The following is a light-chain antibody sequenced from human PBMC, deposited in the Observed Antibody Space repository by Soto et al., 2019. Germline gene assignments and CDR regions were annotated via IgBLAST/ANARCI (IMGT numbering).Light chain of an antibody. CDR3: QQYGDWPLT. CDR1: QSVGNN. CDR2: ATS. V-gene: IGKV3-15*01. J-gene: IGKJ4*01. Sequence: EIVLTQSPATLSVSPGERATLSCRASQSVGNNFAWYQQKPGQAPRLLIFATSTRATGVPARFSGSGSGTEFPRTVSSLQSEDFAVYYCQQYGDWPLTCGGGAKVEIE.